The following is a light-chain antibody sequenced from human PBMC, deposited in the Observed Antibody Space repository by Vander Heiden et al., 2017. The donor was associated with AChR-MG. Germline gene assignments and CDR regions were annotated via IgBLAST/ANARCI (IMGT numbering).Light chain of an antibody. CDR3: QQRSNGPPSFT. CDR1: QSVSSY. CDR2: DAS. J-gene: IGKJ3*01. V-gene: IGKV3-11*01. Sequence: IVLTPSPATLSLSPGDRATLSCRASQSVSSYLAWYQQKPGQAPRLLIDDASNRATGIPARFSGSGSGTDFTLTISSLEPEDFAVYYCQQRSNGPPSFTFGHGTKVDIK.